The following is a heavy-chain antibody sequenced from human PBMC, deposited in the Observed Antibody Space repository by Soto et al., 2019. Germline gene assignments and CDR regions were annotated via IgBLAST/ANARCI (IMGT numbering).Heavy chain of an antibody. V-gene: IGHV1-8*01. CDR1: GYTFTSYD. J-gene: IGHJ5*02. Sequence: QVQLVQSGAEVKKPGASVKVSCKASGYTFTSYDINWVRQATGQGLEWMGWMNPNSGNTGYAQKFQGRVTMTRNTSISTAYMELSSLRSEDTAVYYCARSHVDTAMVTAGFDPWGQGTLVTVSS. CDR3: ARSHVDTAMVTAGFDP. D-gene: IGHD5-18*01. CDR2: MNPNSGNT.